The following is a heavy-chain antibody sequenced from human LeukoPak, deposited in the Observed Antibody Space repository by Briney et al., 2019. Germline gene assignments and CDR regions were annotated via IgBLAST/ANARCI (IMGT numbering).Heavy chain of an antibody. CDR1: GYTFTSYD. J-gene: IGHJ3*01. Sequence: ASVKVSCKASGYTFTSYDIIWVRQATGQGLEWMGWMNPNSGNTVYAQKFQGRVTITRNTSVTTAYMELSSLRSEDTAVYYCARGLSRWLQSSYDLWGQGKMVTVSS. CDR3: ARGLSRWLQSSYDL. CDR2: MNPNSGNT. V-gene: IGHV1-8*03. D-gene: IGHD5-24*01.